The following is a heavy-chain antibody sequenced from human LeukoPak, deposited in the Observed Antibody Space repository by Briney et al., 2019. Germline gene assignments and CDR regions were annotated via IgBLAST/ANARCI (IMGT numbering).Heavy chain of an antibody. CDR1: GGSISTSSDY. D-gene: IGHD5-24*01. CDR2: ISNSGST. V-gene: IGHV4-39*07. CDR3: ARVGRDGYNNFDY. J-gene: IGHJ4*02. Sequence: SETLSLTCSVSGGSISTSSDYWAWIRQPPGEGLEWIGSISNSGSTYYNPSLKSRVTISLDTSKNQFSLKLSSATAADAAVHYCARVGRDGYNNFDYWGQGTLVTVSS.